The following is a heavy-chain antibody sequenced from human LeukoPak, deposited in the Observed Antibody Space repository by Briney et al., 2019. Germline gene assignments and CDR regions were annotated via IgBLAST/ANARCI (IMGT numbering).Heavy chain of an antibody. D-gene: IGHD1-1*01. J-gene: IGHJ4*02. CDR1: GFSFSSYG. Sequence: PGGSLRLSCAAPGFSFSSYGMSWVRQAPGKGVEWVSGVSGSGGNTYYADSVKGRFTISRDNSKNTLYLQMNSLRVEDTAVYYCAKDGWSTTGTTNFDYWGQGTLVTVSS. CDR2: VSGSGGNT. V-gene: IGHV3-23*01. CDR3: AKDGWSTTGTTNFDY.